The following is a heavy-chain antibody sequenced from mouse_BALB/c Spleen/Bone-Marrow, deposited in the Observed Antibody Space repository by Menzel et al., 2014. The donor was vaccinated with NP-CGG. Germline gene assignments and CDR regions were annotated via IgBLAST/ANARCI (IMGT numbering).Heavy chain of an antibody. CDR3: NADPIT. Sequence: EVKLEESGAELVRSGASVKLSCTAYGFNIKDYYLNWGKQLPEPGLDWIGWIDPENGDTEYAPKFQGKATMTAETSSKTAYLQLSSLTSEDTCVYYCNADPITWGQGTTLTVS. J-gene: IGHJ2*01. V-gene: IGHV14-4*02. D-gene: IGHD2-4*01. CDR1: GFNIKDYY. CDR2: IDPENGDT.